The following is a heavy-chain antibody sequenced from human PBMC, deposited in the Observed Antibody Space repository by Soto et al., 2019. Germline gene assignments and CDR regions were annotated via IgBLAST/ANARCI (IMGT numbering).Heavy chain of an antibody. D-gene: IGHD2-21*01. CDR3: ARDIASPGGDYFDS. Sequence: EVQLVESGGGLVKAGGSLRLFCTASGFTFRNYNMNWVRKAPGKGLEWVSSISTGGAYMFYADSVKGRFTISRDNAQNSLFLHIDSPIAEDTAVYYCARDIASPGGDYFDSWGQGTLVTVSS. J-gene: IGHJ4*02. V-gene: IGHV3-21*06. CDR1: GFTFRNYN. CDR2: ISTGGAYM.